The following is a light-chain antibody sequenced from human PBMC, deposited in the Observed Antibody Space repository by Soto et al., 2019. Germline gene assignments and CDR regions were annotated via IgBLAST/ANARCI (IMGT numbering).Light chain of an antibody. J-gene: IGKJ5*01. CDR1: QSVLYSSNNKNY. CDR2: WAS. CDR3: QQDYSTPPIT. V-gene: IGKV4-1*01. Sequence: DIVMTQSPDSLAVSLGERATINCKSSQSVLYSSNNKNYLAWYQQKPGQPPKLLIYWASTRESGVPDRFSGSGSVTDFTLTISSLQAEDGAVYYCQQDYSTPPITFGQGTRLEIK.